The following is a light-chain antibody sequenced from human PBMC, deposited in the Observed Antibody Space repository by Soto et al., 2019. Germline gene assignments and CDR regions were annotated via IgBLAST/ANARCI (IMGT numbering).Light chain of an antibody. V-gene: IGKV3D-20*02. CDR1: QSVSGSY. CDR3: QQRSNWPPLT. Sequence: EIVLTKSPGTLSLSPGESATLSCRASQSVSGSYLAWYQQKPGRAPSLVIYGASNRATGIPDRFSGRGSGTAFTLTISSLEPEDFAVYYCQQRSNWPPLTFGGGTKVDIK. J-gene: IGKJ4*01. CDR2: GAS.